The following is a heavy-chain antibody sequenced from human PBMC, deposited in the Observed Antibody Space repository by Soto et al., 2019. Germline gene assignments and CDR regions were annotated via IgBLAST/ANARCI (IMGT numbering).Heavy chain of an antibody. CDR2: IYSGGST. V-gene: IGHV3-53*02. D-gene: IGHD2-8*01. CDR1: GFTVSSNY. J-gene: IGHJ5*02. CDR3: ARERDGHNPNWFDL. Sequence: EVQVVETGGGLIQPGGSLRLSCAVSGFTVSSNYMSWVRQPPGKGPEWVSDIYSGGSTYYADSVKGRFTISRDNSKNTLYLQMNSLRGEDTAVYYCARERDGHNPNWFDLWGQGTLVTVSS.